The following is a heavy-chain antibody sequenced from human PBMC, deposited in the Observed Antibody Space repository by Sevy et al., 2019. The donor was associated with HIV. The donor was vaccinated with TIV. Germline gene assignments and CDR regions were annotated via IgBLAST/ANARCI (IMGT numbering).Heavy chain of an antibody. Sequence: GGSLRLSCAASGFTFSTYGMHWVRQAPGKGLEWVSVISGSGNSAYYADSVKGRFTISRDNSKNTLSLQMNSLRAEDTAVYYCAKGGRSYGDSYFDHWGQGTLVTVSS. CDR2: ISGSGNSA. J-gene: IGHJ4*02. CDR1: GFTFSTYG. V-gene: IGHV3-23*01. CDR3: AKGGRSYGDSYFDH. D-gene: IGHD5-18*01.